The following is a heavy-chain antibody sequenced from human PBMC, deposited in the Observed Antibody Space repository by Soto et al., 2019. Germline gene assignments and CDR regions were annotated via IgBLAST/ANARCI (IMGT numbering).Heavy chain of an antibody. CDR1: GFTFSSYG. D-gene: IGHD3-3*01. J-gene: IGHJ4*02. CDR2: IWYDGSNK. V-gene: IGHV3-33*01. CDR3: ARGLYYDFWSGYLDYFDY. Sequence: GGSLRLSCAASGFTFSSYGMHWVRQAPGKGLEWVAVIWYDGSNKYYADSVKGRFTISRDNSKNTLYLQMNSLRAEDTAVYYCARGLYYDFWSGYLDYFDYWGQGTLVTVSS.